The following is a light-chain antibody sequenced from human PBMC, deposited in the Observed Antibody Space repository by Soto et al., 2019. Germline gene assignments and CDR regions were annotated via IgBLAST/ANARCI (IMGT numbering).Light chain of an antibody. CDR1: QSVNKNY. V-gene: IGKV3-11*01. CDR2: DAS. Sequence: EIVLTQSPGTLSLSPGERATLSCRASQSVNKNYLAWYQQKPGQAPRLLIYDASNRATGIPARFSGSGSGTDFTLTITSLEPEDFAVYYCQHRSNWLAFGGGTKVDIK. CDR3: QHRSNWLA. J-gene: IGKJ4*01.